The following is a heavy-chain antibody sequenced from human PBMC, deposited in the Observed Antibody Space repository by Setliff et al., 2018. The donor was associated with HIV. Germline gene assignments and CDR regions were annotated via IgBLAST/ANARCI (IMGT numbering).Heavy chain of an antibody. V-gene: IGHV3-23*01. D-gene: IGHD3-10*01. CDR3: AKVFAFGVDAFDI. CDR2: ISGSGAST. Sequence: GGSLRLSCAASGFIFSSYAMSWVRQAPGKGLEWVSAISGSGASTYYADSVKGRFTISRDNSKNTQYLQMNSLRAEDTAVYYCAKVFAFGVDAFDIWGQGTVVTVSS. CDR1: GFIFSSYA. J-gene: IGHJ3*02.